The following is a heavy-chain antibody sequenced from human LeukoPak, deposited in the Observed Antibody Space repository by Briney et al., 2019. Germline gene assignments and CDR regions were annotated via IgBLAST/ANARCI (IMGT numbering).Heavy chain of an antibody. J-gene: IGHJ4*02. V-gene: IGHV3-21*01. D-gene: IGHD6-19*01. CDR1: GFTFSSYT. CDR3: ARDWQSVSDRGAWYVGYFDH. Sequence: GGSLRLSCAASGFTFSSYTMNWVRQAPGKGLEWVSSIRSTSSYIYYADSVKGRFTISRDNAKNSLYLQMNSLRAEDTAVYYCARDWQSVSDRGAWYVGYFDHWGQGALVTVS. CDR2: IRSTSSYI.